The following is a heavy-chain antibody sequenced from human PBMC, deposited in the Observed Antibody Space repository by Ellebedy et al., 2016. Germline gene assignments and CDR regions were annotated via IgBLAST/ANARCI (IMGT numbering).Heavy chain of an antibody. CDR1: GGSFSGYY. D-gene: IGHD6-13*01. CDR2: INHSGST. Sequence: SETLSLTCAVYGGSFSGYYWSWIRQPPGKGLEWIGEINHSGSTNYNPSLKSRVTISVDTSKNQFSLKLSSVTAADTAVYYCARGGGYSSSWYTFDYWGQGTLVTVSS. CDR3: ARGGGYSSSWYTFDY. V-gene: IGHV4-34*01. J-gene: IGHJ4*02.